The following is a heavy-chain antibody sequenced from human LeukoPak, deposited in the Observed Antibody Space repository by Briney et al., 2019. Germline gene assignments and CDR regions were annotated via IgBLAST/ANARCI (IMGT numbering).Heavy chain of an antibody. D-gene: IGHD3-10*01. Sequence: GGSLRLSCAASGFTFSSYSMNWVRQAPGKGLEWVSSISSSSSYIYYADSVKGRFTISRDNAKNSLYLQMNSLRAEDTAVYYCARGMVTMVRGVIIYWGQGTLVTVSS. CDR2: ISSSSSYI. CDR3: ARGMVTMVRGVIIY. V-gene: IGHV3-21*01. J-gene: IGHJ4*02. CDR1: GFTFSSYS.